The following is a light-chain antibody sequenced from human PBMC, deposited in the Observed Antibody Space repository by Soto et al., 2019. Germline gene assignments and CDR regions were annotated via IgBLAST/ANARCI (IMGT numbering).Light chain of an antibody. CDR2: EVS. Sequence: QSVLTQPASVSGSPGQSITISCTGTSRDVGGYNYVSWYQQHPDRSPKVMIYEVSNRPSGVSNRFSGSKSGNTASLTISGLQAEEEDDSYGSSFTDSSTLVVFGAGTKLTV. CDR3: SSFTDSSTLVV. J-gene: IGLJ1*01. CDR1: SRDVGGYNY. V-gene: IGLV2-14*01.